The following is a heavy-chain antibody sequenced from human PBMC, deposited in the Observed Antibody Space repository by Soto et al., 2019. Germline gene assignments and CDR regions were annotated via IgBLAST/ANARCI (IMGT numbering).Heavy chain of an antibody. CDR1: GGSVSSGSHY. V-gene: IGHV4-61*01. D-gene: IGHD5-18*01. J-gene: IGHJ3*01. CDR3: ARDYRGYTYGYAFDV. CDR2: IYYSGTT. Sequence: QVQLRESGPGLVKPSETLSLTCTVSGGSVSSGSHYWSWIRQPPGKGLEWIGHIYYSGTTNYNPSLNSRVTISVDTSKNQFSLKLNSVTSADTAVYYCARDYRGYTYGYAFDVWGQGTMVTVSS.